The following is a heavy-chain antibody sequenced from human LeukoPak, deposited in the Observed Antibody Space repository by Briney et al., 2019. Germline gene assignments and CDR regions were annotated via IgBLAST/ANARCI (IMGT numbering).Heavy chain of an antibody. J-gene: IGHJ5*02. V-gene: IGHV4-31*03. Sequence: PSETLSLTCTVSGGSISSGGYYWSWIRQHPGKGLEWIGYIYYSGSTYYNPSLKSRVTISVDTSKNQFSLKLSSVTAADTAVYYCARCFTVTNFDPWGRGTLVTVSS. CDR2: IYYSGST. CDR3: ARCFTVTNFDP. CDR1: GGSISSGGYY. D-gene: IGHD4-17*01.